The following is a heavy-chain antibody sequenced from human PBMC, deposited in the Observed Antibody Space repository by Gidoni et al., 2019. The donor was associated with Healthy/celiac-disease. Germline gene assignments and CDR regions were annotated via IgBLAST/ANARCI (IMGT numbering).Heavy chain of an antibody. CDR3: ARDPSGLITVTKPPTPYYGMDV. CDR1: GYTFTSYY. J-gene: IGHJ6*02. Sequence: QVQLVQSGAEVKKPGASVKVSCKASGYTFTSYYMHWVRQAPGQGLEWMGIINPSGGSTSYAQKFQGRVTMTRDTSTSTVYMELSSLRSEDTAVYYCARDPSGLITVTKPPTPYYGMDVWGQGTTVTVSS. CDR2: INPSGGST. D-gene: IGHD4-4*01. V-gene: IGHV1-46*01.